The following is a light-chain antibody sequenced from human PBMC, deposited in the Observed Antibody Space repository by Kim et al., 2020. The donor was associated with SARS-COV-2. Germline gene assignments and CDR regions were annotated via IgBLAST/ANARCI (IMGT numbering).Light chain of an antibody. J-gene: IGLJ2*01. CDR1: SDDVGGYDY. V-gene: IGLV2-14*03. CDR2: DIT. CDR3: CSYTTTGTLT. Sequence: GQSITISCTGTSDDVGGYDYVSWYQQHPGKAPKLIVFDITDRPAGISDRFSGSKSGNTASLAISGLEAEDEADYYCCSYTTTGTLTFGGGTKVTVL.